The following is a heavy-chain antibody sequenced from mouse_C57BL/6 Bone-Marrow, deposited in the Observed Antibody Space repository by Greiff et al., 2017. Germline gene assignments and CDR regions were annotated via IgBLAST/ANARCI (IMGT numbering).Heavy chain of an antibody. CDR2: IYPRSGNT. D-gene: IGHD1-1*01. V-gene: IGHV1-81*01. CDR3: AEALFLGRYFDV. J-gene: IGHJ1*03. CDR1: GYTFTSYG. Sequence: VQLQQSGAEPARPGASVKLSCKASGYTFTSYGISWVKQRTGQGLEWIGEIYPRSGNTYYNEKFKGKATLTADKSSSTAYMELRSLTSEDSAVYFCAEALFLGRYFDVWGTGTTVTVSS.